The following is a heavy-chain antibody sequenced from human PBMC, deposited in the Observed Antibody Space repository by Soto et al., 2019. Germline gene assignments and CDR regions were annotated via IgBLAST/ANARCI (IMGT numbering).Heavy chain of an antibody. CDR1: GYTFTSYA. J-gene: IGHJ5*02. Sequence: ASVKVSCKASGYTFTSYAMHWVRQAPGQRLEWMGWINAGNGNTKYSQKFQGRVTITRDTSASTAYMELSSLRSEDTAVYYCAREARRGYSYGSIELWGQGTLVTVSS. CDR3: AREARRGYSYGSIEL. CDR2: INAGNGNT. V-gene: IGHV1-3*01. D-gene: IGHD5-18*01.